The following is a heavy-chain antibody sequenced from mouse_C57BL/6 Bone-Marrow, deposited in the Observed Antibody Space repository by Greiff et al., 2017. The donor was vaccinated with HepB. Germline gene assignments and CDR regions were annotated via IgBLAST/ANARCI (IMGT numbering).Heavy chain of an antibody. Sequence: QVQLQQSGAELVRPGASVKMSCKASGYTFTSYNMHWVKQTPGQGLEWIGAIYPGNGDTSYNQKFKGKATLTVDKSSSTAYMQLSSLTSEDSAVYFCAREVIYYDYDGFAYWGQGTLVTVSA. CDR2: IYPGNGDT. CDR1: GYTFTSYN. D-gene: IGHD2-4*01. V-gene: IGHV1-12*01. J-gene: IGHJ3*01. CDR3: AREVIYYDYDGFAY.